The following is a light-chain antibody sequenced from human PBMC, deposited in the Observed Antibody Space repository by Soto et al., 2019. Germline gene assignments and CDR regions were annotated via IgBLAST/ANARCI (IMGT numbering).Light chain of an antibody. CDR3: SSYTGRSTYVV. CDR2: DVS. Sequence: QSALTQPASVSGSPGQSITISCTGTSSDVGGYNYVSWDQQHPGKAPKLMICDVSNRPSGVSNRCSGSKSANTASLTISGLQAEDEADYYCSSYTGRSTYVVFRGGTKVPVL. V-gene: IGLV2-14*01. J-gene: IGLJ2*01. CDR1: SSDVGGYNY.